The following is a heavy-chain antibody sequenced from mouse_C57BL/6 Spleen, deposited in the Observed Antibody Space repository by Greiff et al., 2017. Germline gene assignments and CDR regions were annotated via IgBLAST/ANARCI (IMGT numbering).Heavy chain of an antibody. CDR3: ARSHGNYEGYYAMDY. V-gene: IGHV3-6*01. Sequence: ESGPGLVKPSQSLSLTCSVTGYSITSGYYWNWIRQFPGNKLEWMGYISYDGSNNYNPTHKNRISITRDTSKNPFVLKLNSVTTDDTATYDCARSHGNYEGYYAMDYWGQGTSVTVSS. CDR2: ISYDGSN. D-gene: IGHD2-1*01. J-gene: IGHJ4*01. CDR1: GYSITSGYY.